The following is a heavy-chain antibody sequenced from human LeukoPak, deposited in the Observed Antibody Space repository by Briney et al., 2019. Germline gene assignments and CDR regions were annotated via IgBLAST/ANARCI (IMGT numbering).Heavy chain of an antibody. J-gene: IGHJ4*02. D-gene: IGHD3-22*01. CDR1: GFTFSSYA. CDR3: ANGGYYYDSSGYPPGGY. CDR2: ISGSGGST. Sequence: GGSLRLSCAASGFTFSSYAMRWVRQAPGKGLEWVSAISGSGGSTYYADSVKGRFTISRDNSKNTLYLQMNSLRAEDTAVYYCANGGYYYDSSGYPPGGYCGQGPLVTVSS. V-gene: IGHV3-23*01.